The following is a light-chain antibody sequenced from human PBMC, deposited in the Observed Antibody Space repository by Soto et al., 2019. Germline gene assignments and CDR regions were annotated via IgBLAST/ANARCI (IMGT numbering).Light chain of an antibody. Sequence: DIQMTQSPSTLPASAGSRVTITFRASQSISSWLAWYQQKPGKAPKLLIYDASSLESGVPSRFSGSGSGTEFTLTISSLQPDDFATYHCQHCDTYWPFGQGTKVDIK. CDR2: DAS. J-gene: IGKJ1*01. CDR3: QHCDTYWP. CDR1: QSISSW. V-gene: IGKV1-5*01.